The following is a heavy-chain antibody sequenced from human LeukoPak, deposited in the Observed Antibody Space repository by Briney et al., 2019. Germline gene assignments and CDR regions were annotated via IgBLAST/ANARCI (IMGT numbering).Heavy chain of an antibody. CDR1: GGSINNYY. CDR2: VYNSGST. V-gene: IGHV4-59*08. J-gene: IGHJ4*02. D-gene: IGHD6-19*01. Sequence: RTSETLSLTCTVSGGSINNYYWSWIRQPPGKGLEWIGYVYNSGSTNYNPSLKRRVTLSLDTSKNQFSLKLSSVTAADTAVYHCAAFQYRTGWYYFDYWGQGTLVTVSS. CDR3: AAFQYRTGWYYFDY.